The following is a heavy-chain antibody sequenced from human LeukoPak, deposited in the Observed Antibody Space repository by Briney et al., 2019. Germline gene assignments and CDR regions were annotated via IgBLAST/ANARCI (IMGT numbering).Heavy chain of an antibody. V-gene: IGHV4-39*07. J-gene: IGHJ4*02. CDR3: ARGLPGGPAAMDPHTLFDY. CDR2: IYYSGST. Sequence: PSQTLSLTCTVSGGSISSSSYYWGWIRQPPGKGLEWIGSIYYSGSTYYNPSLKSRVTISVDTSKNQFSLKLSSVTAADTAVYYCARGLPGGPAAMDPHTLFDYWGQGTLVTVSS. D-gene: IGHD2-2*01. CDR1: GGSISSSSYY.